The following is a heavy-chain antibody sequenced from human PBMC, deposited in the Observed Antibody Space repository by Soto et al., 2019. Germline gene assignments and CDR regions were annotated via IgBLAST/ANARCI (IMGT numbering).Heavy chain of an antibody. CDR1: GFTFSSYW. D-gene: IGHD6-6*01. CDR3: ARDMAARPSWFDP. Sequence: EVQLVESGGGLVQPGGSLRLSCAASGFTFSSYWMSWVRQAPGKGLEWVANIKEDGSEKYYVDSVKGRFTISRDNAKNSLYLQMNSLRGGDTAVYYCARDMAARPSWFDPWGQGTLVTVSS. CDR2: IKEDGSEK. V-gene: IGHV3-7*01. J-gene: IGHJ5*02.